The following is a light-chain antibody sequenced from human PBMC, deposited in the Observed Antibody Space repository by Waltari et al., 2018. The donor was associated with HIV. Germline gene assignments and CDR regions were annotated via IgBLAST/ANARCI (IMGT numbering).Light chain of an antibody. CDR1: SSAIGAYNY. J-gene: IGLJ1*01. CDR3: TSYTSISTLV. CDR2: EVT. Sequence: QSALTQPASVSGSPGPSITISCTGTSSAIGAYNYVSWYQHHPGKVPKLLIYEVTNRPSGVSHRFSGSKSGNTASLTISGLQAEDEADFYCTSYTSISTLVFGTGTKVTVL. V-gene: IGLV2-14*01.